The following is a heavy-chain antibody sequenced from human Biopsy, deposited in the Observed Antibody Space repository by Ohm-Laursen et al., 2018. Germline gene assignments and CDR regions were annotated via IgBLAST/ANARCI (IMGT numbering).Heavy chain of an antibody. V-gene: IGHV4-39*01. CDR1: GASVKTSGYF. D-gene: IGHD4-17*01. CDR2: INQSGST. CDR3: GNEVYGRDY. Sequence: GTLSLTWSVSGASVKTSGYFWAWIRQPPGKGLEWIGQINQSGSTNYNPSLKSRVTISADASKYEFSLRLTSVTAADTAVYFCGNEVYGRDYWGLGAWVTVSS. J-gene: IGHJ4*02.